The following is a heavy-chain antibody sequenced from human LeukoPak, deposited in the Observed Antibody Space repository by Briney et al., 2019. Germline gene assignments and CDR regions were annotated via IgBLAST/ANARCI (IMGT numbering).Heavy chain of an antibody. Sequence: SVKVSCKASGGTFSSYAISWVRQAPGQGLEWMGGIIPIFGTANYAQKFQGRVTITADKSTSTAYMELSSPRSEDTAVYYCARYHAGSSGYRFDYWGQGTLVTVSS. V-gene: IGHV1-69*06. CDR1: GGTFSSYA. D-gene: IGHD3-22*01. CDR3: ARYHAGSSGYRFDY. CDR2: IIPIFGTA. J-gene: IGHJ4*02.